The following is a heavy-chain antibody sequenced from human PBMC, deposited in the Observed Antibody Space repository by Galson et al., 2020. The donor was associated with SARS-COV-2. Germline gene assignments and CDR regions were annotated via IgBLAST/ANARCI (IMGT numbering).Heavy chain of an antibody. CDR3: AKEGDYGDFNY. CDR1: GFSFSTYG. D-gene: IGHD4-17*01. V-gene: IGHV3-33*06. CDR2: IWYDGSNE. J-gene: IGHJ4*02. Sequence: GGSLRLSCAASGFSFSTYGMHWVRQAPGKGLEWLAVIWYDGSNEYYADSVKGRFTISRDNSKNTVYLQMNSLRAEDTAVYYCAKEGDYGDFNYWGQGTLVTVSS.